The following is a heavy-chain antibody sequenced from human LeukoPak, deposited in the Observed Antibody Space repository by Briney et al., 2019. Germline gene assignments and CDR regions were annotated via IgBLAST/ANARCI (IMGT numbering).Heavy chain of an antibody. J-gene: IGHJ4*02. CDR3: AKYYGSGSYRRDAYYLDY. CDR2: ISGSGGST. D-gene: IGHD3-10*01. CDR1: GFTFSSYA. Sequence: GGSLRLSCAASGFTFSSYAMSWVRQAPGKGLEWVSAISGSGGSTYYADSVKGRFTISRDNSKNTLYLQMNSLRAEDTAVYYCAKYYGSGSYRRDAYYLDYWGQGTLVTVSS. V-gene: IGHV3-23*01.